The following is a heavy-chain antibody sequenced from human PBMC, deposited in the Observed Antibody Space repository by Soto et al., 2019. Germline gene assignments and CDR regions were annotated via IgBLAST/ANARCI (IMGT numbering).Heavy chain of an antibody. CDR3: ARDRVPVTTVTTRYYYGMDV. V-gene: IGHV1-46*01. CDR2: INPSGGST. D-gene: IGHD4-17*01. J-gene: IGHJ6*02. CDR1: GYTFTSYY. Sequence: QVQLVQSGAEVKKPGASVKVSCKASGYTFTSYYMHWVRQAPGQGLEWMGIINPSGGSTSYAQKFQGRVTMTRDTSTGTVYMELSSLRSEDTAVYYCARDRVPVTTVTTRYYYGMDVWGQGTTVTVSS.